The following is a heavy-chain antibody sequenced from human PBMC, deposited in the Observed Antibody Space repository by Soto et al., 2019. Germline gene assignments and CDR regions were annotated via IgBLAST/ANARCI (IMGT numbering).Heavy chain of an antibody. CDR3: ARGRILTGYYYYYYMDV. J-gene: IGHJ6*03. D-gene: IGHD3-9*01. V-gene: IGHV1-8*01. CDR2: MNPNSGNT. Sequence: GASVKISCKASGYTFTSYDITWVRQATGQGLEWMGWMNPNSGNTGYAQKFQGRVTMTRNTSISTAYMELSSLRSEDTAVYYCARGRILTGYYYYYYMDVWGKGTTVTVSS. CDR1: GYTFTSYD.